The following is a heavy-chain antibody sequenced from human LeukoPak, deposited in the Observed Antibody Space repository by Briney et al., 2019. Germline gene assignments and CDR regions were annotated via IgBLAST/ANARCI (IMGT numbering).Heavy chain of an antibody. Sequence: PSETLSLTCTVSGGSISSFYWSWIRQPPGKGLDWIGYIFYSGSTNYTPSLKSRVTISLDTSKDQFSLNLSSVTAADTAVYYCARGRSYDSSGYFYFDSWGRGTLVTVSS. J-gene: IGHJ4*02. CDR3: ARGRSYDSSGYFYFDS. CDR1: GGSISSFY. CDR2: IFYSGST. D-gene: IGHD3-22*01. V-gene: IGHV4-59*08.